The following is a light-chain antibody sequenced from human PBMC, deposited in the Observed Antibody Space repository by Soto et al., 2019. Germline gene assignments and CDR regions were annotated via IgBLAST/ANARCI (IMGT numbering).Light chain of an antibody. CDR3: QQRSDWPPT. J-gene: IGKJ1*01. V-gene: IGKV3-11*01. CDR1: QSVGSY. CDR2: DTS. Sequence: EIVLTQSPATLSSFPGDRVTLSCRASQSVGSYLAWFQQTHGQAPRLLIYDTSNRATGIPARFSGSGSGTDLTITISSLETEDCAVYYCQQRSDWPPTFGQGTKVDIK.